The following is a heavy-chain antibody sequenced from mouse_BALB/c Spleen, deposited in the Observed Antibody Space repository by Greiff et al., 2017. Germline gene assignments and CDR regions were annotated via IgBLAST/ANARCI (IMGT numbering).Heavy chain of an antibody. J-gene: IGHJ4*01. CDR1: GYTFTDYE. Sequence: QVQLQQSGAELVRPGASVTLSCKASGYTFTDYEMHWVKQTPVHGLEWIGAIDPETGGTAYNQKFKGKATLTADKSSSTAYMELRSLTSEDSAVYYCTRKRAYYYAMDYWGQGTSVTVSS. D-gene: IGHD3-3*01. V-gene: IGHV1-15*01. CDR2: IDPETGGT. CDR3: TRKRAYYYAMDY.